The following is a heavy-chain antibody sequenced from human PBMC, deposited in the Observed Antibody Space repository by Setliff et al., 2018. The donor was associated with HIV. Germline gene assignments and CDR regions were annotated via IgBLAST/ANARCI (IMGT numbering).Heavy chain of an antibody. CDR1: GYSISSGYF. V-gene: IGHV4-38-2*02. CDR2: ILHSGNA. CDR3: ARASRWGSIPFDY. D-gene: IGHD2-21*01. Sequence: SETLSLTCSVSGYSISSGYFWSWIRQPPGKGLEWIGSILHSGNAHYSPPLKSRVTMSVDMSKNHFSLKLTSVTAADTAVYYCARASRWGSIPFDYWGQGTLVTVSS. J-gene: IGHJ4*02.